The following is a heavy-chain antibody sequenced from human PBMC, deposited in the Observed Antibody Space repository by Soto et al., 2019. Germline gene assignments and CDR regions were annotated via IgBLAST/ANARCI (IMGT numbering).Heavy chain of an antibody. CDR3: TRSYYYASLGYYNN. Sequence: GGSLRLSCTTSGFTFGDYAMSWVRQAPGKGLEWVGFIRSNAYGGTTQYAASVKGRFTISRDDSKSIAYLQMNSLKTEDTAVYYCTRSYYYASLGYYNNWGQGTLVTVSS. V-gene: IGHV3-49*04. CDR2: IRSNAYGGTT. CDR1: GFTFGDYA. J-gene: IGHJ4*02. D-gene: IGHD3-22*01.